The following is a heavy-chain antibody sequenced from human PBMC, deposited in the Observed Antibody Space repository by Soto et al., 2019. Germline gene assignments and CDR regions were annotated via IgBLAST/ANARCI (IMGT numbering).Heavy chain of an antibody. CDR2: IWFDGSNK. CDR1: EFPFSTYG. CDR3: VRASGPFDL. J-gene: IGHJ2*01. V-gene: IGHV3-33*01. Sequence: QMQLVESGGGVVQPGRSLRVSCVASEFPFSTYGMHWVRQAPGKGLEWVAVIWFDGSNKYYADSVKGRFTIARDNPKNTLYVHMNSLRVEDTAVYYCVRASGPFDLWGRGTLVTVSS.